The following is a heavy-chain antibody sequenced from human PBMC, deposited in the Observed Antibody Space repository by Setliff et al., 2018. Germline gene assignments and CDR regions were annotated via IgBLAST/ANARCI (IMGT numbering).Heavy chain of an antibody. D-gene: IGHD3-22*01. CDR1: GYPISSGYY. Sequence: SETLSLTCAVSGYPISSGYYWGWIRQAPGKGLEWIASIYRSGSTYYNPSLKSRVTISVDTSKNQFPLKLSSVTASDTAVYYCARQLCSSGYCYATTFDYWGQGTLVTVSS. V-gene: IGHV4-38-2*01. CDR2: IYRSGST. CDR3: ARQLCSSGYCYATTFDY. J-gene: IGHJ4*02.